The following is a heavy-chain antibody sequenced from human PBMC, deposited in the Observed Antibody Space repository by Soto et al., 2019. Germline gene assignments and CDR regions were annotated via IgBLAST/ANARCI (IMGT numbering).Heavy chain of an antibody. V-gene: IGHV1-3*01. CDR2: INAGNGNT. J-gene: IGHJ4*02. CDR1: GYTFTSYA. CDR3: ARSIVEVTSFDY. D-gene: IGHD3-22*01. Sequence: ASVKGSCKASGYTFTSYARHWVRQAPGQRHEWMGWINAGNGNTKYSQKFQGRVTITRDTSASTASMELSSLRSEDTAVYYCARSIVEVTSFDYWGQGTLVTVSS.